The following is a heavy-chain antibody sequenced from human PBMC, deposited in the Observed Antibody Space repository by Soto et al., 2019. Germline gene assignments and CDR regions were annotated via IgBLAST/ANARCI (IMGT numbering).Heavy chain of an antibody. Sequence: SETLSLTCAVSGYSISSGYYWGWIRQPPGKGLEWIGSIYHSGSTYYNPSLKSRVTISVDTSKNQFSLKLSSVTAADTAVYYCASDGSGDDGSRGYRGWFDPWGQGTLVTVSS. V-gene: IGHV4-38-2*01. D-gene: IGHD3-22*01. CDR1: GYSISSGYY. CDR3: ASDGSGDDGSRGYRGWFDP. J-gene: IGHJ5*02. CDR2: IYHSGST.